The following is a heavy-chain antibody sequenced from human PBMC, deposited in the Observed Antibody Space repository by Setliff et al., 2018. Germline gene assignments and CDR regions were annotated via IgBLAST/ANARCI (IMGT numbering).Heavy chain of an antibody. CDR3: AREQWLDPPGYYYMDV. CDR2: VYHSGST. CDR1: GGSISSYY. V-gene: IGHV4-4*07. J-gene: IGHJ6*03. D-gene: IGHD6-19*01. Sequence: SETLSLTCTVSGGSISSYYWSWIRQPAGKGLEYIGSVYHSGSTYYNPSLKSRVTMSIDTSKNQFSLKLNSVTAADMAVYYCAREQWLDPPGYYYMDVWAKGTTVTVSS.